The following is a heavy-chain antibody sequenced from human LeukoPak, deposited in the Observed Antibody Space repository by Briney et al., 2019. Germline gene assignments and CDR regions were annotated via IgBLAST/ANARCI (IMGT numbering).Heavy chain of an antibody. D-gene: IGHD5-18*01. J-gene: IGHJ3*02. CDR3: ARGGYSYGDDAFDI. V-gene: IGHV1-8*01. Sequence: ASVKVSCKASGYTFTSYDINWVRQATGQGLEWMGWMNPNSGNTGYAQKFQGRVTMTRNTSISTAYMELSSLRSEDTAVYYCARGGYSYGDDAFDIWGQGTMVTVSS. CDR1: GYTFTSYD. CDR2: MNPNSGNT.